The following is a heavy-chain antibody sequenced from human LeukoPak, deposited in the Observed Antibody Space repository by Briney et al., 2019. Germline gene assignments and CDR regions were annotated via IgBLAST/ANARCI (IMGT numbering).Heavy chain of an antibody. CDR3: ARSQKESYYYDSSGPYGMDV. CDR1: GFTVSSNY. Sequence: GGSLRLSCAASGFTVSSNYVSWVRQAPGKGLGWVSVIYSGGSTYYADSVKGRFTISRDNSKNTLHLQINSLRAEDTAVYYCARSQKESYYYDSSGPYGMDVWGQGTTVTVSS. V-gene: IGHV3-66*01. CDR2: IYSGGST. D-gene: IGHD3-22*01. J-gene: IGHJ6*02.